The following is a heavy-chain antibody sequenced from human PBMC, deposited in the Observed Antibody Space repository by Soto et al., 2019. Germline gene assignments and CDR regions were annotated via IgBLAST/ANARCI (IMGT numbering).Heavy chain of an antibody. D-gene: IGHD2-15*01. V-gene: IGHV3-48*04. CDR1: GFTFSSYS. J-gene: IGHJ3*02. Sequence: GGSLRLSCAASGFTFSSYSMNWVRQAPGKGLEWVSYISSSSSTIYYADSVKGRFTISRDNAKNSLYLQMNSLRAEDTAVYYCARSPPHCSGGSCYLRRAFDIWGQGTMVTVSS. CDR2: ISSSSSTI. CDR3: ARSPPHCSGGSCYLRRAFDI.